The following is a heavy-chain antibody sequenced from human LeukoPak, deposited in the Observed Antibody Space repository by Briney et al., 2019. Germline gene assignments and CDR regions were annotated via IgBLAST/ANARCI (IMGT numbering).Heavy chain of an antibody. J-gene: IGHJ6*02. CDR2: FYYSGST. Sequence: PSETLSLTCTVSGGSISSSSYYWGWIRQPPGKGLEWIGSFYYSGSTYYNPSLKSRVTISVDTSKNQFSPKLSSVTATDTAMYYCATQGFYHYGMDVWGQGTTVTVSS. D-gene: IGHD3-3*01. V-gene: IGHV4-39*01. CDR1: GGSISSSSYY. CDR3: ATQGFYHYGMDV.